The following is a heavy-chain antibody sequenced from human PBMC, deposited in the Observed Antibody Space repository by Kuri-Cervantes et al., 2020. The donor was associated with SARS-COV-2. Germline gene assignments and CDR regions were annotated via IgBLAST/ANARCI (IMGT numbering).Heavy chain of an antibody. CDR3: AREIQLWKPIDY. D-gene: IGHD5-18*01. CDR1: GYTFTSYA. V-gene: IGHV1-18*04. Sequence: ASVKVSCKASGYTFTSYAISWVRQAPGQGLEWMGWISTYNGNTNYAQKLQGRVTMTTDTSTSTAYMELRSPRSDDTAVYYCAREIQLWKPIDYWGQGTLVTVSS. J-gene: IGHJ4*02. CDR2: ISTYNGNT.